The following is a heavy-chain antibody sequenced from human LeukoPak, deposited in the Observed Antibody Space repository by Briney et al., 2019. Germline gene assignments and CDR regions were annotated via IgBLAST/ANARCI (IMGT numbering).Heavy chain of an antibody. CDR3: AKRGSSWYFDL. CDR2: ISWNSGSI. J-gene: IGHJ2*01. CDR1: GFTFDGSA. D-gene: IGHD3-16*01. Sequence: GGSLRLSCAASGFTFDGSAMHWVRQAPGRGLEWVSGISWNSGSIGYADSVKGRFTISRDNAKNSLYLQMNSLRAEDTALYYCAKRGSSWYFDLWGRGILVTVSS. V-gene: IGHV3-9*01.